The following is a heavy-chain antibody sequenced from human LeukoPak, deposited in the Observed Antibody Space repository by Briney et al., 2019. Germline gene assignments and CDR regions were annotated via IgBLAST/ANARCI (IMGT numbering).Heavy chain of an antibody. Sequence: SETLSLTCTVSGYSISNAYYWGWIRQPPGKGLEWIGSIYHSGSTYYNSSLKSRVTISLDRAKNQFSLRLTSVTAADTAVYFCARLYSGSYCTDWGQGTLVTVSS. CDR3: ARLYSGSYCTD. CDR2: IYHSGST. J-gene: IGHJ4*02. CDR1: GYSISNAYY. V-gene: IGHV4-38-2*02. D-gene: IGHD1-26*01.